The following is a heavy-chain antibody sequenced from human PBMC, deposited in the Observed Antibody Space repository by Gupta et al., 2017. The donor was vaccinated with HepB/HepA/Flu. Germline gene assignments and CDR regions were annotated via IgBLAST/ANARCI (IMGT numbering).Heavy chain of an antibody. J-gene: IGHJ5*02. CDR1: GGSFSGYY. CDR2: INHSGSN. CDR3: ARGQWFDH. V-gene: IGHV4-34*02. Sequence: HVQLQQWGAGLLKPSKTLSLTCAVYGGSFSGYYWSWIRQPPGKGLEWIGEINHSGSNNYNPSLETRVTISLDTSKKQFSLKLRSVTAADTAVYYCARGQWFDHWGQGTLVTGSS.